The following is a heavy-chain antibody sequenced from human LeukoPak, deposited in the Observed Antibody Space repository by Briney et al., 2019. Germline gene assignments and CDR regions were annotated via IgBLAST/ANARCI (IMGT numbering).Heavy chain of an antibody. CDR2: INHSGST. V-gene: IGHV4-34*01. CDR1: GGSFSGYY. Sequence: SETLSLTCAVYGGSFSGYYWSWIRQPPGKGLEWIGEINHSGSTNYNPSLKSRVTISVDTSKNQFSLKLSSVTAADTAVYYCARVRRRPRPYYWYFDLWGRGTLVTVSS. J-gene: IGHJ2*01. CDR3: ARVRRRPRPYYWYFDL. D-gene: IGHD6-25*01.